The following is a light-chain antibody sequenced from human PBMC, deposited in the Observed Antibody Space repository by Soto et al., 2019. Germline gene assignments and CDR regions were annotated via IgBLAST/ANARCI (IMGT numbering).Light chain of an antibody. V-gene: IGLV1-44*01. CDR2: NNN. J-gene: IGLJ2*01. CDR3: AAWDDSLRML. Sequence: QSGLTQPPSASGTPGQRVTISCSGSSSNIGSKTVNWYQKLPGTAPKLLMYNNNQRPSGVPDRFSGSKSGTSAYLAISGLQSEDEADYYGAAWDDSLRMLFGGGTKLTVL. CDR1: SSNIGSKT.